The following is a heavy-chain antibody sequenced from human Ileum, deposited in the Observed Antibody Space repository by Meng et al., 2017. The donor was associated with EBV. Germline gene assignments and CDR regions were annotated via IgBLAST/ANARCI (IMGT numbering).Heavy chain of an antibody. D-gene: IGHD3-22*01. CDR2: TSHSGST. J-gene: IGHJ4*02. CDR3: ASSDYYRSDD. V-gene: IGHV4-4*02. Sequence: QVQLQESGPGLVKPSEXLSLTCAVSGGSISRSDWWSWVRQPPGKGLEWIGETSHSGSTNYSPSLKGRVTISLDKSKNQLSLKLNSVTAADTAVYYCASSDYYRSDDWGQGTLGTVAS. CDR1: GGSISRSDW.